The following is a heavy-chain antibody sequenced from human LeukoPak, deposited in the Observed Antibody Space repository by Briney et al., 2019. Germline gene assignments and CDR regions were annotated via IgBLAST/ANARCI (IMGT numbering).Heavy chain of an antibody. CDR2: TNIDGSST. J-gene: IGHJ4*02. CDR1: GFTFSSYW. D-gene: IGHD2-8*01. Sequence: GGSLRLPCVASGFTFSSYWMHWVRQAPGKGLVWVSHTNIDGSSTNYADSVKGRFTISRDNAKNTLYLQMSSLRAEDTAVYYCARDNGGVDNWGQGTLVTVSS. V-gene: IGHV3-74*01. CDR3: ARDNGGVDN.